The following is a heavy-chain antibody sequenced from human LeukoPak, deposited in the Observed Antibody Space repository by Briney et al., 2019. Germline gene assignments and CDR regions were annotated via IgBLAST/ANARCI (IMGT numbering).Heavy chain of an antibody. Sequence: GGSLRLSCAASGFTVSSNYMSWVRQAPGKGLEWVSVIYSGGSTYYADSVKGRFTISRDNSKNTLYLQMNSLRAEDTAVYYCARGPKSTAMVTLVYFDYWGQGTLVTVSS. CDR2: IYSGGST. CDR3: ARGPKSTAMVTLVYFDY. D-gene: IGHD5-18*01. CDR1: GFTVSSNY. J-gene: IGHJ4*02. V-gene: IGHV3-53*01.